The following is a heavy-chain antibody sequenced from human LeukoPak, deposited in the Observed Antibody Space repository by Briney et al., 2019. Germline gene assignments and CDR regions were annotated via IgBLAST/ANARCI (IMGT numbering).Heavy chain of an antibody. CDR3: ARVRGYYDSSGPYFDY. D-gene: IGHD3-22*01. J-gene: IGHJ4*02. CDR1: GGSISSGGYP. Sequence: SETLSLTCAVSGGSISSGGYPWSWIRQPPGQGLEWIGYIYYSGSTYYNPSLKSRVTISVDTSKNQFSLKLSSVTAADTAVYYCARVRGYYDSSGPYFDYWGQGTLVTVSS. CDR2: IYYSGST. V-gene: IGHV4-31*11.